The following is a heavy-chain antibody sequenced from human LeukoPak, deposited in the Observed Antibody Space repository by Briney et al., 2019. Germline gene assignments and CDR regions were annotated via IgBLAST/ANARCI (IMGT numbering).Heavy chain of an antibody. CDR3: AGGYYSSGYYTLDY. Sequence: ASVKVSCKASGGTFSSYAISWVRQAPGQGLEWMGGIIPIFGTANYAQKFQGRVTITADESTSTAYMELSSLRSEDTAVYYCAGGYYSSGYYTLDYWGQGTLVTVSS. D-gene: IGHD3-22*01. CDR2: IIPIFGTA. J-gene: IGHJ4*02. CDR1: GGTFSSYA. V-gene: IGHV1-69*13.